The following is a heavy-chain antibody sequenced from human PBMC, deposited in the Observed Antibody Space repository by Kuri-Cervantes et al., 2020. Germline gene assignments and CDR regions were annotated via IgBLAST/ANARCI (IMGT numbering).Heavy chain of an antibody. D-gene: IGHD5-12*01. V-gene: IGHV3-30*03. Sequence: GGSLRLSCAASGFTFSSYGVHWVRQAPGKGLEWVAVISYDGSNKYFADSVKGRFTISRDNSKNTLYLQMNSLRAEDTAVYYCASSSGYSGYDSNLVIDYWGQGTLVTVSS. CDR1: GFTFSSYG. J-gene: IGHJ4*02. CDR2: ISYDGSNK. CDR3: ASSSGYSGYDSNLVIDY.